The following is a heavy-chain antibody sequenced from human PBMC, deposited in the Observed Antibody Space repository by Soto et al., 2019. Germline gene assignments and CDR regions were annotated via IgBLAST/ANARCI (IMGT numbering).Heavy chain of an antibody. CDR2: IYYSGST. Sequence: PSETLSLTCTVSGGSISSGDYYWSWIRQPPGKGLEWIGYIYYSGSTYYNPSLKSRVTISVDTSKNQFSLKLSSVTAADTAVYYCARGGGYYYDSSGYWLDYWGQGTLGTVSS. J-gene: IGHJ4*02. CDR1: GGSISSGDYY. V-gene: IGHV4-30-4*01. D-gene: IGHD3-22*01. CDR3: ARGGGYYYDSSGYWLDY.